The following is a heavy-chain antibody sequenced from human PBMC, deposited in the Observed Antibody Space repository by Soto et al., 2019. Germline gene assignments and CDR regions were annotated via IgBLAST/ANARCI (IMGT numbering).Heavy chain of an antibody. CDR2: IYYSGST. V-gene: IGHV4-31*03. D-gene: IGHD6-6*01. CDR3: AGHSSIAARQPFDY. J-gene: IGHJ4*02. CDR1: GGSISSGGYY. Sequence: SETLSLTCTVSGGSISSGGYYWSWIRQHPGKGLEWIGYIYYSGSTYYNPSLKSRVTISVDTSKNQFSLKLSSVTAADTAVYYCAGHSSIAARQPFDYWGQGTLVTVSS.